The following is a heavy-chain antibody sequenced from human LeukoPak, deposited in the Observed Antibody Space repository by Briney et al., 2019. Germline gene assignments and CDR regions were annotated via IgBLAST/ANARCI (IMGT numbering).Heavy chain of an antibody. CDR3: ARLPILVCGGDCYSWVFDY. CDR2: INHSGST. Sequence: SETLSLTCAVYGGSFSGYYWSWIRQPPGKGLEWIGEINHSGSTNYNPSLKSRVTISVDTSKNQFSLKLSSVTAADRAVYYCARLPILVCGGDCYSWVFDYWGQGTLVTVSS. V-gene: IGHV4-34*01. J-gene: IGHJ4*02. D-gene: IGHD2-21*02. CDR1: GGSFSGYY.